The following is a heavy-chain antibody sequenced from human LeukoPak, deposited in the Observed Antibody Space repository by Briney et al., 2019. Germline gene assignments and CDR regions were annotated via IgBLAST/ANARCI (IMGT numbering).Heavy chain of an antibody. D-gene: IGHD3-3*01. Sequence: SETLSLTCTVSGGSISSSSYYWGWIRQPPGKGLEWIVSIYYSGSTYYNPSLKSRVTISVDTSKNQFSLKLSSVTAADTAVYYCARDRVLEWLWVYWGQGTLVTVSS. CDR1: GGSISSSSYY. CDR2: IYYSGST. V-gene: IGHV4-39*07. J-gene: IGHJ4*02. CDR3: ARDRVLEWLWVY.